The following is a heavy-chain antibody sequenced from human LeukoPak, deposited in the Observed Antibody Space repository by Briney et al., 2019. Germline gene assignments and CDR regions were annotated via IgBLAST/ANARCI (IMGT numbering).Heavy chain of an antibody. CDR2: IYSGGST. CDR1: GFTVSSNY. CDR3: ARGYDSSGSPFDY. Sequence: GSLRLSCAASGFTVSSNYMSWVRQAPGKGLEWVSVIYSGGSTYYADSVKGRFTISRDNSKNTLYLQMNSLRAEDTAVYYCARGYDSSGSPFDYWGQGTLVTVSS. D-gene: IGHD3-22*01. V-gene: IGHV3-53*01. J-gene: IGHJ4*02.